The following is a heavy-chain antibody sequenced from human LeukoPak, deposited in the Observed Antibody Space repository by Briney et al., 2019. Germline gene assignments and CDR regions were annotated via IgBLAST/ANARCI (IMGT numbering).Heavy chain of an antibody. Sequence: SGTLSLTCGVAGASTSSGNWRTWVRQPPGKGLEWIGEIHHSGTTNYNPSLMPRVTISVDKSRNQFSLDLTSVTGADTAVYYCATRDESRTDVTPCDHWGQGALVTVSS. CDR1: GASTSSGNW. CDR3: ATRDESRTDVTPCDH. J-gene: IGHJ4*02. D-gene: IGHD5-24*01. V-gene: IGHV4-4*02. CDR2: IHHSGTT.